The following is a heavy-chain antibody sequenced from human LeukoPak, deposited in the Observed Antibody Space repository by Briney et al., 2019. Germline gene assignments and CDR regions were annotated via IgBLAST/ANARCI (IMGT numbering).Heavy chain of an antibody. D-gene: IGHD5-12*01. J-gene: IGHJ4*02. Sequence: PSETLSLTCTVSGGSISSYYWSWIRQPPGKGLEWIGYIYYSGSTNYNPSLKSRVTISVDTSKNQFSLKLSSVTAADTAVYYCARGGHNFDYWGQGTLVTVSS. CDR1: GGSISSYY. CDR3: ARGGHNFDY. CDR2: IYYSGST. V-gene: IGHV4-59*01.